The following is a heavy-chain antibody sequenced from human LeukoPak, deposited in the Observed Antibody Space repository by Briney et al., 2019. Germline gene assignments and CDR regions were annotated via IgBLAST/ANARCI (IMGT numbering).Heavy chain of an antibody. D-gene: IGHD3-16*01. CDR3: ATSDTPWVFDY. V-gene: IGHV5-51*01. CDR1: GNNFASYW. CDR2: IYPGDSDT. J-gene: IGHJ4*02. Sequence: KVGESLKISCKGSGNNFASYWIGWVRQMPGKGLEWMGIIYPGDSDTRYSPSFQGQVTISADKSISTAYLQWNSLKASDTAMYYCATSDTPWVFDYWGQGTLVTVSS.